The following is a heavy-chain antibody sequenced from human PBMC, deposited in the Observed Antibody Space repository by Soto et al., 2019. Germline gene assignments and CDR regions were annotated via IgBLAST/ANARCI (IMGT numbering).Heavy chain of an antibody. CDR2: ISSSSSYI. J-gene: IGHJ6*02. CDR1: GFTFSSYS. V-gene: IGHV3-21*01. D-gene: IGHD6-19*01. Sequence: GGSLRLSCAASGFTFSSYSMNWVRQAPGKGLEWVSSISSSSSYIYYADSVKGRFTISRDNAKNSLYLQMNSLRAEDTAVYYCARDRVAVAGRKHYYYGMDVWGQGTTVTVSS. CDR3: ARDRVAVAGRKHYYYGMDV.